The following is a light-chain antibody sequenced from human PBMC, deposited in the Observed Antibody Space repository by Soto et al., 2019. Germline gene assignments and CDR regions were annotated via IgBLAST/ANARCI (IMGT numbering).Light chain of an antibody. CDR2: GAS. CDR3: QQYGGSSWT. CDR1: QSVSSSY. V-gene: IGKV3-20*01. J-gene: IGKJ1*01. Sequence: EIVLAQSPGPLSLSPGERATLSCRASQSVSSSYLAWYHQKPGQAPRLLIFGASSRATGISDRFSGSGSGTDFTLTISRLEPEDFAVYYCQQYGGSSWTFGQGTKVDIK.